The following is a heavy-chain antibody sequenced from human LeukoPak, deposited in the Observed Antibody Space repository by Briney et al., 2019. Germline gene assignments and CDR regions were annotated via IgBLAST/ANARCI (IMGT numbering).Heavy chain of an antibody. J-gene: IGHJ4*02. CDR2: ISGSGGST. V-gene: IGHV3-23*01. D-gene: IGHD4-17*01. CDR3: ARGRGGDYVPSRFDY. Sequence: LPGGSLRLSCAASGFTFSSYAMSWVRQAPGKGLEWVSAISGSGGSTYYADSVKGRFTISRDNSKNTLYLQMNSLRAEDTALYYCARGRGGDYVPSRFDYWGQGTLVTVSS. CDR1: GFTFSSYA.